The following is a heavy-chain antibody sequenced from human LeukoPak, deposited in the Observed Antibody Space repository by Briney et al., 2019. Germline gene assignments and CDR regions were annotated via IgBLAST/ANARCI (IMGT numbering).Heavy chain of an antibody. V-gene: IGHV3-23*01. J-gene: IGHJ3*02. CDR3: VGQFLTDAFDI. D-gene: IGHD2-21*01. CDR2: ISGSGGST. Sequence: GGSLRLSCAASGFTFSSYGMSWVRQAPGKGLEWVSSISGSGGSTFYADSVKGRFTISRDNSKNTLYLQMNSLRAEDTAVYYCVGQFLTDAFDIWGQGTMLTVSS. CDR1: GFTFSSYG.